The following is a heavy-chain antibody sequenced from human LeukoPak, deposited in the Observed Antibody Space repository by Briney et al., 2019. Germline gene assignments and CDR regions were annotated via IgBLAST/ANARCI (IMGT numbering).Heavy chain of an antibody. CDR3: AKVIAGSGSYLFDP. CDR2: ISGSGGST. CDR1: GFTFSSYT. J-gene: IGHJ5*02. Sequence: GGSLRLTCAASGFTFSSYTMSWVRQAPGKGLEWVSAISGSGGSTYYADSVKGRFTISRDNSKNTLYLQMNSLRAEDTAVYYCAKVIAGSGSYLFDPWGQGTLVTVSS. D-gene: IGHD3-10*01. V-gene: IGHV3-23*01.